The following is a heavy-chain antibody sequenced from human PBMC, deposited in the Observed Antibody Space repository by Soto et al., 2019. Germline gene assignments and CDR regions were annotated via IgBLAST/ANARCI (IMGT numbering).Heavy chain of an antibody. J-gene: IGHJ4*02. CDR3: ARDRIAAAVIGPDY. V-gene: IGHV1-69*04. CDR1: GGTFSIYT. CDR2: IIPILGIA. Sequence: EASVKVSCKASGGTFSIYTIIWVRQAPGQGLEWMGRIIPILGIANYAQKFQGRVTITADKSTSTAYMELSSLRAEDTAVYYCARDRIAAAVIGPDYWGQGTLVTVSS. D-gene: IGHD6-13*01.